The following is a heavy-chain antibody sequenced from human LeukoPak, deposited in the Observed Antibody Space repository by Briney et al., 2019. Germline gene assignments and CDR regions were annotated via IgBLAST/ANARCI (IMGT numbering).Heavy chain of an antibody. Sequence: SETLSLTCTVSDGSMSSYYWSWIRQPPGKGLEWIGYIYYSGSTNYNPSLKSRVTISVDTSKNQFSLKLSSVTAADTAVYYCARAPRIAAAGTYYGMDVWGQGTTVTVSS. D-gene: IGHD6-13*01. CDR3: ARAPRIAAAGTYYGMDV. CDR2: IYYSGST. J-gene: IGHJ6*02. V-gene: IGHV4-59*01. CDR1: DGSMSSYY.